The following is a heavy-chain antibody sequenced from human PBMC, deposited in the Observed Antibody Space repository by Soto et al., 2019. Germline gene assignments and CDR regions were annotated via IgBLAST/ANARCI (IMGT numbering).Heavy chain of an antibody. D-gene: IGHD6-6*01. Sequence: QVQLQESGPGLVQPSQTLSLTCTVSGGSISSGDSYWSWVRQSPGKGLAWIGCTYYSGTTYNNPSLETRLTMSVDTSKTQCCGWLSSGTAAEAAMYSCARAFKRYSSSPGPLECWGQGTRVTVAS. CDR1: GGSISSGDSY. V-gene: IGHV4-30-4*01. CDR3: ARAFKRYSSSPGPLEC. J-gene: IGHJ4*02. CDR2: TYYSGTT.